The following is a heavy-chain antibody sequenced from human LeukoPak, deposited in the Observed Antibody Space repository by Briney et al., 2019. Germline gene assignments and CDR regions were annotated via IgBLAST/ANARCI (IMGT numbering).Heavy chain of an antibody. V-gene: IGHV7-4-1*02. CDR3: VRDKEGRARWFDP. J-gene: IGHJ5*02. CDR1: GYTFTNYA. CDR2: INTNTGNP. Sequence: ASVKVSCKASGYTFTNYAMNWVRQAPGQGLEWMGWINTNTGNPTHAQGFTGRFVFSLDTSVSTAYLQISSLKAEDTAVYYCVRDKEGRARWFDPWGQGTLVTVSS.